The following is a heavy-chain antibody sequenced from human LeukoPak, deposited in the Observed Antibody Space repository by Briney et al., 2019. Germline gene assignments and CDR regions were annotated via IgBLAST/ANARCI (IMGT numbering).Heavy chain of an antibody. D-gene: IGHD3-3*01. J-gene: IGHJ6*02. CDR1: GFTVSSNY. CDR3: SRGVGDFWSAYYGMDV. Sequence: GGSLRLSCAASGFTVSSNYMSWVRQAPGKGLEWVSVIYSGGSTTYADSVKGRFTVSRDNAKNTLYLQMNSLRVEDTAVYYCSRGVGDFWSAYYGMDVWGQGTTVTVS. V-gene: IGHV3-66*02. CDR2: IYSGGST.